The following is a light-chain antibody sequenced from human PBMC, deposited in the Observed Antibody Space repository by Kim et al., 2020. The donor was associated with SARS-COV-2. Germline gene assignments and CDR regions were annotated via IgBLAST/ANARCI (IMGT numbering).Light chain of an antibody. J-gene: IGKJ4*01. Sequence: AIRMTQSPSSFSASTGDRVTITCRASQDISSYLAWYQQKPGKAPNLLIYAASTLQSGVPSRFSGSGSGTDFTLTINCLQSEDFATYYCQQYYSYPLTFGGGTKLEI. CDR2: AAS. V-gene: IGKV1-8*01. CDR3: QQYYSYPLT. CDR1: QDISSY.